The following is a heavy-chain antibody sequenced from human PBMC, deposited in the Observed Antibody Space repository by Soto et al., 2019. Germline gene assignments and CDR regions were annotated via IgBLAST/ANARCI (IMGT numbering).Heavy chain of an antibody. CDR2: IDPSDSYT. J-gene: IGHJ3*02. Sequence: GESLKISCKGSGYSFTSYWTSWVRQMPGKGLEWMGRIDPSDSYTNYSPSFQGHVTISADKSISTAYLQWSSLKASDTAMYYCARPNSVSPDAFDIWGQGTMVTVSS. V-gene: IGHV5-10-1*01. CDR1: GYSFTSYW. D-gene: IGHD2-8*01. CDR3: ARPNSVSPDAFDI.